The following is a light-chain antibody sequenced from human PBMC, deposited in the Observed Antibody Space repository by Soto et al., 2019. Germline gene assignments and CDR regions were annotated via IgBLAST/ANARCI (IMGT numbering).Light chain of an antibody. J-gene: IGLJ1*01. Sequence: QSALTQPASVSWSPGPSITISCTGTSSDVGGYNYVSWYQQHPGKAPKLMIYEVSNRPSGVSDRFSGSKSGNTASLTISGLQAEDEADYYCSSYTSSSTPYVFGTGTKLTVL. CDR2: EVS. V-gene: IGLV2-14*01. CDR1: SSDVGGYNY. CDR3: SSYTSSSTPYV.